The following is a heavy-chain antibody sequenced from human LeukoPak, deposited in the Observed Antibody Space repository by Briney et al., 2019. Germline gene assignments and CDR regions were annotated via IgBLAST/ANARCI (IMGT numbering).Heavy chain of an antibody. CDR1: GGSISSHY. J-gene: IGHJ4*02. CDR3: ARGSVPTDLDY. V-gene: IGHV4-59*11. Sequence: SETLSLTCTVSGGSISSHYWSWIRQPPGKGLEWIGYIYYSGSTNYNPSLKSRVTISVDTSKNQFSLKLSSVTAADTAVYYCARGSVPTDLDYWGLGTLVTVSS. D-gene: IGHD4-17*01. CDR2: IYYSGST.